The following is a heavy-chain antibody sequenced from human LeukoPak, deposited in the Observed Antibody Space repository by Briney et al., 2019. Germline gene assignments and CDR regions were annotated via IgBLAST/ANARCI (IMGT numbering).Heavy chain of an antibody. CDR2: IKQDGSEK. CDR3: AREDYGDYGETFDY. D-gene: IGHD4-17*01. J-gene: IGHJ4*02. Sequence: GGSLRLSCAASGFTFSSYWMSWVRQAPGKGLEWVANIKQDGSEKYYVDSVKGQFTISRDNAKNSLYLQMNSLRAEDTAVYYCAREDYGDYGETFDYWGQGTLVTVSS. CDR1: GFTFSSYW. V-gene: IGHV3-7*01.